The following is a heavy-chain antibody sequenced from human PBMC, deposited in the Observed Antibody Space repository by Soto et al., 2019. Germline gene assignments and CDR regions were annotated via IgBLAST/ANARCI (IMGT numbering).Heavy chain of an antibody. V-gene: IGHV1-58*01. J-gene: IGHJ4*02. CDR2: IVVGSGNT. CDR3: AAGGDSYQSPFDY. CDR1: GFTFTSSA. D-gene: IGHD5-18*01. Sequence: GASVKVSCKASGFTFTSSAVQWVRQARGQRLEWIGWIVVGSGNTNYAQKFQERVTITRDMSTSTAYMELSSLRSEDTAVYYCAAGGDSYQSPFDYWGQGTLVTVSS.